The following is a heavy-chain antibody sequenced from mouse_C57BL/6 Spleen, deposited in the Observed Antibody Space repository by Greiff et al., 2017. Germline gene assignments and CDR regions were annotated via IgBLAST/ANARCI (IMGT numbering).Heavy chain of an antibody. D-gene: IGHD1-1*01. Sequence: VQLQQSGPELVKPGASVKISCKASGYAFSSSWMNWVKQRPGKGLEWIGRIYPGDGDTNYNGKFKGKATLTADKYSSTAYMQLSSLTSEDSAVYFCARWITTVVATPYAMDYWGQGTSVTVSS. CDR2: IYPGDGDT. CDR3: ARWITTVVATPYAMDY. CDR1: GYAFSSSW. V-gene: IGHV1-82*01. J-gene: IGHJ4*01.